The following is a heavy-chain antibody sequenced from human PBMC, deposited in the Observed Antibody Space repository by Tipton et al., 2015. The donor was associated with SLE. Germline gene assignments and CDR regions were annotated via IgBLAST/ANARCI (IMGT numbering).Heavy chain of an antibody. D-gene: IGHD6-19*01. CDR2: IYHSGSA. V-gene: IGHV4-59*01. Sequence: LRLSCTVSGGSITGYYWTWIRQPPGKGLESIGYIYHSGSAHYNPSLKSRVTISVDTSKNQFSLKLSSVTAADTAVYYCARSEYSSGLIDYWGQGTLVTVSS. CDR1: GGSITGYY. J-gene: IGHJ4*02. CDR3: ARSEYSSGLIDY.